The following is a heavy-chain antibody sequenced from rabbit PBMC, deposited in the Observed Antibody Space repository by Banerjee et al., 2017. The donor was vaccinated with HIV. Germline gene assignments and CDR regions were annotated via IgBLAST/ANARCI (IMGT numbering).Heavy chain of an antibody. CDR3: AREDSISSGYYVYGMDL. Sequence: QSLEESGGDLVKPGASLTLTCTASGFSFSSTYYMCWVRQAPGKGLEWIGCIYAGRGSAYYASWAKGRFTISKTSSTTVTLQMTSLTAADTATYFCAREDSISSGYYVYGMDLWGQGTLVTV. J-gene: IGHJ6*01. CDR1: GFSFSSTYY. D-gene: IGHD1-1*01. CDR2: IYAGRGSA. V-gene: IGHV1S40*01.